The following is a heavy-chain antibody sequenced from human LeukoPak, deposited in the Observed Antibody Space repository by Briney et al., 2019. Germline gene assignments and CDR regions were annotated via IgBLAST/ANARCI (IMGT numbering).Heavy chain of an antibody. CDR2: IIPIFGTA. D-gene: IGHD2-15*01. J-gene: IGHJ4*02. Sequence: ASVKVSCKASGYTFTDYALHWVRQAPGQGLEWMGGIIPIFGTANYAQKFQGRVTITADESTSTAYMELSSLRSEDTAVYYCARGGVVVVAATPFDYWGQGTLVTVSS. V-gene: IGHV1-69*13. CDR1: GYTFTDYA. CDR3: ARGGVVVVAATPFDY.